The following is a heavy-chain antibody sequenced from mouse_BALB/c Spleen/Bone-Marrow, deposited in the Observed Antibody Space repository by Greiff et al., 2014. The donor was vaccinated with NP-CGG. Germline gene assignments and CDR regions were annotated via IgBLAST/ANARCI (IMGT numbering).Heavy chain of an antibody. CDR2: ISNKANGYTT. J-gene: IGHJ1*01. CDR3: ARDGSSFYWYFDV. D-gene: IGHD1-1*01. CDR1: GFTFTDYY. V-gene: IGHV7-3*02. Sequence: DVLLVESGGGLVQPGGSLRLSCATSGFTFTDYYMSWVRQPPGKALEWLAFISNKANGYTTEYNASVKGRFTISRDNSQSILYLQMNTLRAEDSATDYCARDGSSFYWYFDVWGAGTTVTVSS.